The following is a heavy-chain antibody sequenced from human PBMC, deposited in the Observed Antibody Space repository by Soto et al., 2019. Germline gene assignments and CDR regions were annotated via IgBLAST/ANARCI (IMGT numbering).Heavy chain of an antibody. CDR1: GGSISSSNW. V-gene: IGHV4-4*02. Sequence: SETLSLTCAVSGGSISSSNWWSWVRQPPGKGLEWIGEIYHSGSTNYNPSLKSRVTISVDKSKNQFSLKLSSVTAADTAVYYWARQGVIWFGESETWFDPWGQGTLVTVSS. J-gene: IGHJ5*02. CDR2: IYHSGST. CDR3: ARQGVIWFGESETWFDP. D-gene: IGHD3-10*01.